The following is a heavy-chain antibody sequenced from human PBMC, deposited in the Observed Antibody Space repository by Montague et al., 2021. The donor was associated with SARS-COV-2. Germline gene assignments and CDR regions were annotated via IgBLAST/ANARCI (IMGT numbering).Heavy chain of an antibody. D-gene: IGHD5-24*01. V-gene: IGHV3-48*02. CDR2: ISSSGSTI. CDR1: GFTFSSYS. Sequence: SLRLSCAASGFTFSSYSMNWVRQAPGKGLEWVSYISSSGSTIYYADSVKGRFTISRDNAKNSLYLQMNSLRDEDTAVYYCARDRWDRKGMDVWGQGIPVTVSS. CDR3: ARDRWDRKGMDV. J-gene: IGHJ6*02.